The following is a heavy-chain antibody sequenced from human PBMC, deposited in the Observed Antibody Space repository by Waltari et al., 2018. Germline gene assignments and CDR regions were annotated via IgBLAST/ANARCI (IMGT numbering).Heavy chain of an antibody. CDR3: ARIVGAARDAFDI. J-gene: IGHJ3*02. CDR2: IYYSGST. Sequence: QLQLQESGPGLVKPSETLSLTCTVSGGPISSSSYYWGWIRQPPGKGLEWIGSIYYSGSTYYNPSLKSRVTISVDTSKNQFSLKLSSVTAADTAVYYCARIVGAARDAFDIWGQGTMVTVSS. V-gene: IGHV4-39*01. CDR1: GGPISSSSYY. D-gene: IGHD1-26*01.